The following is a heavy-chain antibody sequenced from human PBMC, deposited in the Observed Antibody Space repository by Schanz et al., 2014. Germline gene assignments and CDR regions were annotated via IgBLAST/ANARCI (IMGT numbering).Heavy chain of an antibody. V-gene: IGHV3-74*01. Sequence: EVQLVESGGGLVQPGGSLRLSCAASGFTFSTYWMHWARQAPGKGLVWVSHINSDGTTTTYADSVKGRFTISRDNAENTLYLRMNSLRAEDTAVYYCAREGEWGYDPPQHWGQGTLVTVAS. CDR1: GFTFSTYW. CDR2: INSDGTTT. J-gene: IGHJ1*01. CDR3: AREGEWGYDPPQH. D-gene: IGHD5-12*01.